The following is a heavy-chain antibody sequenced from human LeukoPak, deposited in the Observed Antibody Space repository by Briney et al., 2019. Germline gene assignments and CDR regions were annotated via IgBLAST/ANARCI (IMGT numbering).Heavy chain of an antibody. Sequence: PGGSLRLSCAASGFSFGDYAMNWVRQAPGKGLEWVSGINWNADTGYADSVKGRFTISRDNAKDSLYLQMNSLRAEDTAIYYCARNFGGGDSSGPYFWGQGTLVTVSS. CDR3: ARNFGGGDSSGPYF. CDR2: INWNADT. V-gene: IGHV3-20*04. D-gene: IGHD3-22*01. J-gene: IGHJ4*02. CDR1: GFSFGDYA.